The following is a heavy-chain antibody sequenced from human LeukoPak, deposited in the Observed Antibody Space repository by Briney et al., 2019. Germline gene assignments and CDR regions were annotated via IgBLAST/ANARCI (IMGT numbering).Heavy chain of an antibody. CDR2: IIPILGIA. D-gene: IGHD2-2*01. V-gene: IGHV1-69*04. Sequence: SSVTVSCKASGGTFSSYAISWVRQAPGQGLEWMGRIIPILGIANYAQKFQGRVTITADKSTSTAYMELSSLRSEDTAVYYCARARQVVVPAATYYFDYWGQGTLVTVSS. CDR1: GGTFSSYA. J-gene: IGHJ4*02. CDR3: ARARQVVVPAATYYFDY.